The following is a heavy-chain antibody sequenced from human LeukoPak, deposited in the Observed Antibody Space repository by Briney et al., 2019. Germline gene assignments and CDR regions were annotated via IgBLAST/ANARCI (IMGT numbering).Heavy chain of an antibody. V-gene: IGHV4-59*08. J-gene: IGHJ4*02. CDR2: IYYTGTT. CDR1: GGSISNNY. CDR3: ARHTSYGGNSAFGS. Sequence: SETLSLTCTVSGGSISNNYWGWIRQPPGKGLEWIGYIYYTGTTNYNPSLKSRVIMSVDTSKNHFSLKLNSVTDADTAVYYCARHTSYGGNSAFGSWGQGVLVTVSS. D-gene: IGHD4-23*01.